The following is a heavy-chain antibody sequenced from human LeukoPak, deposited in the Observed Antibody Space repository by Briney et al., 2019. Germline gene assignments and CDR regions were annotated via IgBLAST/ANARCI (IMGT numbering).Heavy chain of an antibody. D-gene: IGHD4-23*01. J-gene: IGHJ5*02. CDR3: ARGGGNSSIRP. V-gene: IGHV4-59*08. CDR1: GGSISSYY. CDR2: IYYSGST. Sequence: SETLSLTCTVSGGSISSYYWSWIRQPPGKGLEWSGYIYYSGSTNYNPSLKSRVTISVDTSKNHFSLKLSSVTAADTAVYYCARGGGNSSIRPWGQGTLVTVSS.